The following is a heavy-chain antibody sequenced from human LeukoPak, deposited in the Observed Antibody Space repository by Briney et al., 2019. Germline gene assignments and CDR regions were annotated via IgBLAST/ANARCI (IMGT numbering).Heavy chain of an antibody. Sequence: ASVKVSCKASGYTFTGYYMHWVRQAPGQGLEWMGSINPNSGATNSAQNFQGRVTLTRDTSISTAYMELSGLRSDDMAVYYCARVSVAGTPDRDYFDYWGQGTLVTVSS. V-gene: IGHV1-2*02. J-gene: IGHJ4*02. CDR3: ARVSVAGTPDRDYFDY. CDR1: GYTFTGYY. D-gene: IGHD6-19*01. CDR2: INPNSGAT.